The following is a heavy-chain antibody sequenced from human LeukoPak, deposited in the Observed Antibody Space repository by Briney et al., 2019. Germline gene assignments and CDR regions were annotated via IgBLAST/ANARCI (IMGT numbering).Heavy chain of an antibody. CDR3: ARDPKGDRAFDI. Sequence: GGSLRLSCAASGFSFSDFYMNWIRKAPGKGLEWVAHITSDGGIIHYADSVKGRFTISRDNAKNSLYLQMNSLRVEDTALYYCARDPKGDRAFDIWGQGTLVTVSS. D-gene: IGHD2-15*01. J-gene: IGHJ4*02. CDR2: ITSDGGII. CDR1: GFSFSDFY. V-gene: IGHV3-11*01.